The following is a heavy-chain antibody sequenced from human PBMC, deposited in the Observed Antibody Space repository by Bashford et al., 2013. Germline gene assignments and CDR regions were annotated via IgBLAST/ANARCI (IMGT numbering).Heavy chain of an antibody. V-gene: IGHV1-2*06. CDR2: INPNSGGT. J-gene: IGHJ6*03. CDR3: ARDKFYYGLYYMDV. D-gene: IGHD3-10*01. Sequence: ASVKVSCKASGYTFTGYYMHWVRQAPGQGLEWMGRINPNSGGTNYAQKFQGRVTMTRDTSISTAYMELSRLRSDDTAVYYCARDKFYYGLYYMDVWGQGTTVTVSS. CDR1: GYTFTGYY.